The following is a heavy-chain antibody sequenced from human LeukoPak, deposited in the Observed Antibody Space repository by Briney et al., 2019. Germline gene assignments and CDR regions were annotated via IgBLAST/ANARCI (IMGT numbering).Heavy chain of an antibody. J-gene: IGHJ4*02. V-gene: IGHV4-59*01. CDR1: GGSISSYY. CDR2: MSHSGST. D-gene: IGHD7-27*01. Sequence: SETLSLTCTVSGGSISSYYWSWIRQPPRKGLEWIGYMSHSGSTNYNASLKSRVTISLDTSKNQFSLKLSSVTAADTAVYYCARAPSGDYFDYWGRGTLVTVSS. CDR3: ARAPSGDYFDY.